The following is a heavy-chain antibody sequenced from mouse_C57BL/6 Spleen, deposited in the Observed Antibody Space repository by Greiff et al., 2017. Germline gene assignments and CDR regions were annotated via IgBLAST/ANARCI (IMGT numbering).Heavy chain of an antibody. CDR1: GYTFTSYW. J-gene: IGHJ2*01. D-gene: IGHD3-2*02. Sequence: QVQLQQPGAELVMPGASVKLSCKASGYTFTSYWMHWVKQRPGQGLEWIGEIDPSDSYTNYNQKFKGKSTLTVDKSSSTAYMQLSSLTSEDSAVYDCARGERQGSYFDCWGQGTTLTVSS. CDR3: ARGERQGSYFDC. V-gene: IGHV1-69*01. CDR2: IDPSDSYT.